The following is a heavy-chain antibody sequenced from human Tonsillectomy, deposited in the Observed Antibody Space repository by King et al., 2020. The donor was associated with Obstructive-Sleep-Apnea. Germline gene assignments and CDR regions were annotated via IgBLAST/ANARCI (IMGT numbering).Heavy chain of an antibody. V-gene: IGHV1-18*04. CDR3: ARDRVCSSTSCYGVDDYYGMDV. J-gene: IGHJ6*02. Sequence: QLVQSGAEVKKPGASVKVSCKASGYIFTSYGISWGRQAPGQGLEWMGWISPYNDNTNYAQKAQGRVTVTTDTSTRTAYMELRNLRSDDTAVYYCARDRVCSSTSCYGVDDYYGMDVWGQGTTVTVSS. CDR2: ISPYNDNT. D-gene: IGHD2-2*01. CDR1: GYIFTSYG.